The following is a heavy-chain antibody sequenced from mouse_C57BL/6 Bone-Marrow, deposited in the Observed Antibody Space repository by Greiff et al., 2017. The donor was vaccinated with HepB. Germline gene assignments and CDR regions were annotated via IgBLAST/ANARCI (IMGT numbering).Heavy chain of an antibody. D-gene: IGHD1-1*01. Sequence: EVMLVESGGGLVQPGGSLKLSCAASGFTFSDYGMAWVRQAPRKGLEWVAFISNLAYSIYYADTVTGRFTISRENAKNTLYLEMSSLRSEDTAMYYCARKGDYYGSSYWYFDVWGTGTTVTVSS. CDR2: ISNLAYSI. CDR3: ARKGDYYGSSYWYFDV. V-gene: IGHV5-15*01. CDR1: GFTFSDYG. J-gene: IGHJ1*03.